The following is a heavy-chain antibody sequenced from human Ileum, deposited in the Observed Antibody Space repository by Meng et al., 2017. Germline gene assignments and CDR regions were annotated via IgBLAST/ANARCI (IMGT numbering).Heavy chain of an antibody. CDR2: ISNSGSTR. V-gene: IGHV3-11*01. CDR3: GKGHWGLDY. J-gene: IGHJ4*02. CDR1: GFTFSDHY. Sequence: GESLKISCAASGFTFSDHYMSWIRQAPGKGLEWVSFISNSGSTRDNADSVKGRFTISRDNAKNALYLQMDSLKVEDTAMYYCGKGHWGLDYWGQGTLVTGSS. D-gene: IGHD7-27*01.